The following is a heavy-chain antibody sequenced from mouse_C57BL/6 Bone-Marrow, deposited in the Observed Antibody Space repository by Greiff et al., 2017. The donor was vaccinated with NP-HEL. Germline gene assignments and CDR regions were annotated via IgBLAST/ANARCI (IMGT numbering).Heavy chain of an antibody. Sequence: DVKLVESGAELVKPGASVKLSCTASGFNIKDYYMHWVKQRTEQGLEWIGRIDPEDGETKYAPKFQGKATITADTSSNTAYLQLSSLTSEDTAVYYCARGTTVWYFDVWGTGTTVTVSS. CDR1: GFNIKDYY. CDR3: ARGTTVWYFDV. D-gene: IGHD1-1*01. CDR2: IDPEDGET. J-gene: IGHJ1*03. V-gene: IGHV14-2*01.